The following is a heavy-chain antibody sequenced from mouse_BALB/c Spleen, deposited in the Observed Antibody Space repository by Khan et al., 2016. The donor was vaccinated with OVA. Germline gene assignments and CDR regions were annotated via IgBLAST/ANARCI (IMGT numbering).Heavy chain of an antibody. CDR1: GYSFTGYF. J-gene: IGHJ2*02. Sequence: EVQLQQSGPELVKPGASVKISCKASGYSFTGYFMNWVMQSHGKSLEWIGRINPHFGETFYNQKFKGKATLTVDESSRTAHMELRSLASEDSAVYYCARNNGSDFDYWGQGTSLTVSS. D-gene: IGHD1-1*01. CDR2: INPHFGET. CDR3: ARNNGSDFDY. V-gene: IGHV1-20*02.